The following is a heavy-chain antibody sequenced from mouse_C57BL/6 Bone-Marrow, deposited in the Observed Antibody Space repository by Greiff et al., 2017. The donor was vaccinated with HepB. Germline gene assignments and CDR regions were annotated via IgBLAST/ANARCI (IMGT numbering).Heavy chain of an antibody. CDR3: ARSAGYYYGSRGAWFAY. V-gene: IGHV1-82*01. Sequence: VQLQQSGPELVKPGASVKISCKASGYAFSSSWMNWVKQRPGKGLEWIGRIYPGDGDTNYNGKFKGKATLTADKSSSTAYMQLSSLTSEDSAVYFCARSAGYYYGSRGAWFAYWGQGTLVTVSA. D-gene: IGHD1-1*01. CDR1: GYAFSSSW. CDR2: IYPGDGDT. J-gene: IGHJ3*01.